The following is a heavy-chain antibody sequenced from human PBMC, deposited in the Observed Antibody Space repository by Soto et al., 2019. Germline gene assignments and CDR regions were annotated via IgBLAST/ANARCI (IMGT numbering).Heavy chain of an antibody. V-gene: IGHV3-11*01. CDR2: ISGSSITI. CDR1: GFTFSDSY. Sequence: QVQLVESRGGLVKPGGSVRLSCAASGFTFSDSYMSWVRQAPGKGLEWLSYISGSSITISHADSVKGRFTISRDNDKNSLYLQMDSLRAEDTAVYYCARFLGGIPARPFDYWGQGTLVTVSS. D-gene: IGHD6-6*01. J-gene: IGHJ4*02. CDR3: ARFLGGIPARPFDY.